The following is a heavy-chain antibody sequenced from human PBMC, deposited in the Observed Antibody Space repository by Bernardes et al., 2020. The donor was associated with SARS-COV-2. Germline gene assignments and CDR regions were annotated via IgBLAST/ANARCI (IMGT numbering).Heavy chain of an antibody. Sequence: GGSRSSSRATFGITFSSYGMHWVRQVPGKGLEWLAVTLLDDRIKYYAHSAKGRFTTSKDISKKTPYLQMNNLRAEDTAVYYCARDHSSGYFYLDFWGRGAPDTVSS. V-gene: IGHV3-33*01. J-gene: IGHJ4*02. CDR1: GITFSSYG. CDR2: TLLDDRIK. CDR3: ARDHSSGYFYLDF. D-gene: IGHD3-22*01.